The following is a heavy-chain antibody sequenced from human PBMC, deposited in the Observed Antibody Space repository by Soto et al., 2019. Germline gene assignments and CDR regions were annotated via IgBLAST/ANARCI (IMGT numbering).Heavy chain of an antibody. J-gene: IGHJ4*02. CDR1: GFTFSGYS. V-gene: IGHV3-23*01. Sequence: GGSLRLSCAASGFTFSGYSMSWVRQAPGKGLEWVSTITNGAGGRTYYADSVKGRFTISRDNSMNTLYLQLNTLRAEDTAVYYCAKCRGGDYREYYFDYWGLGTLVTVSS. CDR3: AKCRGGDYREYYFDY. D-gene: IGHD3-10*01. CDR2: ITNGAGGRT.